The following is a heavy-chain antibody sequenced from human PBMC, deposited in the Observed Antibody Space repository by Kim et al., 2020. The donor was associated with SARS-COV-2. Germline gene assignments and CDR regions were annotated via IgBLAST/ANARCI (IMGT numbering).Heavy chain of an antibody. CDR3: ARDGVVGHYYYGMDV. Sequence: ASVKVSCKASGYTFTSYGISWVRQAPGQGLEWMGWISAYNGNTNYAQRLQGRVTMTTDTSTSTAYMELRSLRSDDTAVYYCARDGVVGHYYYGMDVWGQGTTVTVSS. J-gene: IGHJ6*02. V-gene: IGHV1-18*01. D-gene: IGHD3-3*01. CDR1: GYTFTSYG. CDR2: ISAYNGNT.